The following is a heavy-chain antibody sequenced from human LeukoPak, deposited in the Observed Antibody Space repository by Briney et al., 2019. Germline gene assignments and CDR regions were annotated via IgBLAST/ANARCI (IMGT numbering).Heavy chain of an antibody. CDR3: ARDPGQRDYGDDTYYFDY. V-gene: IGHV3-48*04. D-gene: IGHD4-17*01. J-gene: IGHJ4*02. Sequence: GGSLRLSCAASGFTFSSYGMHWVRQAPGKGLEWVSYISSSGRTIYYADSVQGRFTISRDNAKNSLYLQMNSLRAEDTAVYYCARDPGQRDYGDDTYYFDYWGQGTLVTVSS. CDR1: GFTFSSYG. CDR2: ISSSGRTI.